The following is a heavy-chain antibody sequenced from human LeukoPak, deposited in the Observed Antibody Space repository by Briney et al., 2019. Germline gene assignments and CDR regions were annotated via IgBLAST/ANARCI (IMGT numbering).Heavy chain of an antibody. CDR1: GFTFSSYA. CDR3: AKDHSGWDY. CDR2: ISGSGGST. V-gene: IGHV3-23*01. J-gene: IGHJ4*02. D-gene: IGHD6-19*01. Sequence: GGSLTLSCAASGFTFSSYAMSWVRQSPGKGLEWVSAISGSGGSTYYADPVEARFPISRDNAKNTLYLQMNSLRAEDTAVYYWAKDHSGWDYWGQGTLVTVSS.